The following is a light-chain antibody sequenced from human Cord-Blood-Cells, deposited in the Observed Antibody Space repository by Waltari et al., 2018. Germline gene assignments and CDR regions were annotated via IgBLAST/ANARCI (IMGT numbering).Light chain of an antibody. V-gene: IGKV3-15*01. Sequence: EIVMTQPPATLSVSPGERATLSCRASQSVSSNLAWYQQKPGQGTRLLIYGASTRATGIPARFSGSGSGTEFTLTISSLQSEDFAVYYCQQYNNWPPRITFGPGTKVDIK. J-gene: IGKJ3*01. CDR1: QSVSSN. CDR3: QQYNNWPPRIT. CDR2: GAS.